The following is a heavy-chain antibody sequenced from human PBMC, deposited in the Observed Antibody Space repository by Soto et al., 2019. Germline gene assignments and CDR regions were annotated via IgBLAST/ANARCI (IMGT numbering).Heavy chain of an antibody. V-gene: IGHV4-61*03. CDR2: IFYTGVT. CDR3: VRVLDSSWYADL. J-gene: IGHJ2*01. D-gene: IGHD3-22*01. Sequence: WTWIRQAPGTGLEYIGYIFYTGVTNYNPSLSSRVTISLDTSKNHFSLKLNSMTAADTAVYYCVRVLDSSWYADLWGRGTLVTVSP.